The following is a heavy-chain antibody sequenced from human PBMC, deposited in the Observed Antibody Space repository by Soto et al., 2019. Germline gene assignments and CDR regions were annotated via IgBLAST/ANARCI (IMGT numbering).Heavy chain of an antibody. D-gene: IGHD3-16*02. J-gene: IGHJ1*01. CDR1: GYIFTAYS. V-gene: IGHV1-46*01. CDR2: INPGAGYT. Sequence: QVLLVQSGAEVKKPGTSVKLSCKASGYIFTAYSMHWVRQPPGQGPQWMGVINPGAGYTKYAQKFEDRVTMTRDTSTNSVYLDLRRLRSVDTAVYYCAREKNTDDSYTYFEPGGLFQYWGQGTLITVSS. CDR3: AREKNTDDSYTYFEPGGLFQY.